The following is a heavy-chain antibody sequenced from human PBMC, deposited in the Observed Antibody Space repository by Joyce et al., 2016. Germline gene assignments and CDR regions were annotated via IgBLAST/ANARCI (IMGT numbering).Heavy chain of an antibody. CDR3: ASQKREYFKDALDI. J-gene: IGHJ3*02. D-gene: IGHD2/OR15-2a*01. V-gene: IGHV5-51*01. Sequence: EVQLVQSGAEVKKPGESLKLSCKGSVYSFTTSWFGWVRQIPGKGLDWMGTIYVDDPDTKDSPSFQGKVTISADKSISTVYVQGSSLKASNTAIYYCASQKREYFKDALDIWGQGTLVTVSS. CDR2: IYVDDPDT. CDR1: VYSFTTSW.